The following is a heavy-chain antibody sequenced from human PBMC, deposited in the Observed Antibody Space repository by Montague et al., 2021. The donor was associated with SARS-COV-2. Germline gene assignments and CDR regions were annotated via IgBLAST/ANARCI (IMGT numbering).Heavy chain of an antibody. CDR1: GVVELRRRSE. V-gene: IGHV4-39*01. Sequence: SETLSLTCTVSGVVELRRRSEEHTSELQSLAYLVCRLLLEKKRSTYYNPSLKSRVTISVDTSKNQFSLKLSSVTAADTAVYYCARESGSGSYLVYWGQGKRVTVSS. J-gene: IGHJ4*02. D-gene: IGHD3-10*01. CDR3: ARESGSGSYLVY. CDR2: LEKKRST.